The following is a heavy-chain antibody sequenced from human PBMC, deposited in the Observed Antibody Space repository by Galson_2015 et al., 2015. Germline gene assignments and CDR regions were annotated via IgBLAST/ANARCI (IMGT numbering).Heavy chain of an antibody. V-gene: IGHV4-30-4*01. CDR1: GGSISSGDYY. CDR2: VYYRGST. D-gene: IGHD4-17*01. J-gene: IGHJ6*02. CDR3: AREGNGDAYYYYGMDV. Sequence: TLSLTCTVSGGSISSGDYYWSWIRQPPGQGLEWIGYVYYRGSTYYSPSLKRRVTISVDTSKTQFSLKLSSVTAADTAVYYCAREGNGDAYYYYGMDVWGQGTTVTVSS.